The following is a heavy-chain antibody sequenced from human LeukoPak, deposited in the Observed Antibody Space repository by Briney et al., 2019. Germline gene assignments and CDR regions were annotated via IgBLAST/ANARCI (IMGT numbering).Heavy chain of an antibody. CDR2: INPNSGGT. Sequence: ASVKVSCKASGYTFTGYYMHWVRQAPGQGLEWMGWINPNSGGTNYAQKFQGRVTMTRDTSISTAYMELSRLRSDDTAVYYCARVVRSGSSSRWFDPWGQGTLVTVS. V-gene: IGHV1-2*02. CDR1: GYTFTGYY. J-gene: IGHJ5*02. D-gene: IGHD1-26*01. CDR3: ARVVRSGSSSRWFDP.